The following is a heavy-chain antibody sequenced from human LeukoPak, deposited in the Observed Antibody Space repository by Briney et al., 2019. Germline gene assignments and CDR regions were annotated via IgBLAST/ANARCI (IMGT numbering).Heavy chain of an antibody. Sequence: PSETLSLTCTVSGGPISSGSYYWSWIRQPAGKGLEWIGRIYTSGSTNYNPSLKSRVTISVDTSKNQFSLKLSSVTAADTAVYYCARVPSSSWYPFDYWGQGTLVTVSS. V-gene: IGHV4-61*02. CDR3: ARVPSSSWYPFDY. CDR1: GGPISSGSYY. J-gene: IGHJ4*02. CDR2: IYTSGST. D-gene: IGHD6-13*01.